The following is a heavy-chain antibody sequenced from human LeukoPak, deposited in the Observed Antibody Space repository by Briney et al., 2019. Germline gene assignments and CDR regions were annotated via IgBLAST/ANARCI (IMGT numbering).Heavy chain of an antibody. Sequence: GGSLRLSCAASGFTFSSYGMHWVRQAPGKGLEWVAFIRYDGSNKYYADSVKGRFTISRDNPKNTLYLQMNSLRAEDTAVYYCAKVYCSSTSCPLGYWGQGTLVTVSS. V-gene: IGHV3-30*02. CDR1: GFTFSSYG. J-gene: IGHJ4*02. CDR2: IRYDGSNK. CDR3: AKVYCSSTSCPLGY. D-gene: IGHD2-2*01.